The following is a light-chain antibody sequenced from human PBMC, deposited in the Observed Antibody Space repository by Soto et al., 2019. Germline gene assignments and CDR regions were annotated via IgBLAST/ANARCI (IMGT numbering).Light chain of an antibody. J-gene: IGKJ4*01. CDR1: QSVRSW. Sequence: DIQITQSPSTLSASVGDRVTITCRASQSVRSWLAWYQQKPGRAPSLLIYKASSVASGVPSRLSGSGSGTEFTLTIRSLQPDDYATYYCQQYDNYSTFGGGTKVDIK. CDR3: QQYDNYST. CDR2: KAS. V-gene: IGKV1-5*03.